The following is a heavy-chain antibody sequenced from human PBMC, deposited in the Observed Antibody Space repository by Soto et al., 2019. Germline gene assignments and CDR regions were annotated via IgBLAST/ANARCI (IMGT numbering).Heavy chain of an antibody. D-gene: IGHD3-10*01. CDR2: IYYSGST. CDR1: GVSISSYY. CDR3: AREEGMVRGRAAFDI. J-gene: IGHJ3*02. V-gene: IGHV4-59*01. Sequence: TSETLSLTCTVSGVSISSYYWIWFRQPPGKGLEWIGYIYYSGSTNYNPSLKSRVTISVDTSKNQFSLKLSSVTAADTAVYYCAREEGMVRGRAAFDIWGQGTMVTGSS.